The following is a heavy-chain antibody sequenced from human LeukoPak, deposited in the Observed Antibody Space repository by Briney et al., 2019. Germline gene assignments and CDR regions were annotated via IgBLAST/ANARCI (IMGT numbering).Heavy chain of an antibody. D-gene: IGHD2-15*01. CDR2: ISISSNYI. CDR1: GFTFSNYN. J-gene: IGHJ4*02. V-gene: IGHV3-21*01. Sequence: GGSLRLSCAASGFTFSNYNMSWVRQAPEKGLEWVSCISISSNYIYYPDSVKGRFTISRDNAKNSLYLQMNSLRAEDTAVYYCARDGGGGLDYWGQGTLVTVSS. CDR3: ARDGGGGLDY.